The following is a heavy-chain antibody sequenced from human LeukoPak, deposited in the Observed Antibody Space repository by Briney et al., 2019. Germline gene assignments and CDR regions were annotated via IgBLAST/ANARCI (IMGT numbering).Heavy chain of an antibody. J-gene: IGHJ6*03. CDR1: GFTFSSYS. V-gene: IGHV3-48*01. CDR2: ISSSSSTI. D-gene: IGHD5-18*01. CDR3: ARDPQDRSHGYSYGYYYYYMDV. Sequence: GGSLRLSCAASGFTFSSYSMNWVRQAPGKGLEWVSYISSSSSTIYYADSVKGRFTISRDNAKNSLYLQMNSLRAEDTAVYYCARDPQDRSHGYSYGYYYYYMDVWGKGTTVTVSS.